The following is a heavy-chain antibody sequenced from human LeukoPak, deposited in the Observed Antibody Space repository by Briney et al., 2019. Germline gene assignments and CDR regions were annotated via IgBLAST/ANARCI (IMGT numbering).Heavy chain of an antibody. CDR2: IKSDGITI. CDR1: GFTFSNYM. J-gene: IGHJ4*02. CDR3: ARGRPHGNDY. D-gene: IGHD4-23*01. V-gene: IGHV3-74*01. Sequence: GGSLRLSCAASGFTFSNYMMHWVRQAPGKGLVWVSRIKSDGITITYADSVKGRFTISRDNAKNTLYLQMNSLRVEDTAVYYCARGRPHGNDYWGQGTLVTVSS.